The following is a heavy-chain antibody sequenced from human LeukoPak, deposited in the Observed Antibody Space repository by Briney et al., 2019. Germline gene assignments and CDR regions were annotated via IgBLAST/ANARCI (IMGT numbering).Heavy chain of an antibody. D-gene: IGHD3-10*01. J-gene: IGHJ4*02. CDR1: GFTFSSYG. Sequence: GGSLRLSCAASGFTFSSYGMHWVRQAPGKGLEWVAFIRYDGSNKYYADSVKGRFTISRDNSKNTLYLRMNSLRAEDTAVYYCAKDREILLWFGESFDYWGQGTLVTVSS. CDR3: AKDREILLWFGESFDY. CDR2: IRYDGSNK. V-gene: IGHV3-30*02.